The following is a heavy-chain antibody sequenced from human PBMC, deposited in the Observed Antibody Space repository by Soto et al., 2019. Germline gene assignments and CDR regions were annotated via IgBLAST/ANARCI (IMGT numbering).Heavy chain of an antibody. Sequence: EVQLVESGGGLVQPGGSPRLSCAASGFVFSSYHMNWVRQAPGKGLEWISYISSSSDNIYYADSVRGRFTISRDNAKNSLYLQMNSLRAEDTAAYYCARDKGYCSSTSCYYDYYMDVWGKGTTVTVSS. CDR3: ARDKGYCSSTSCYYDYYMDV. V-gene: IGHV3-48*01. D-gene: IGHD2-2*01. CDR2: ISSSSDNI. CDR1: GFVFSSYH. J-gene: IGHJ6*03.